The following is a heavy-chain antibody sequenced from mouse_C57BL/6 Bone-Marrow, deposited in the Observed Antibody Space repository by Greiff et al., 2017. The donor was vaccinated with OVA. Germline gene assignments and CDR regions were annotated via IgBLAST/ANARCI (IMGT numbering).Heavy chain of an antibody. CDR2: IHPNSGST. D-gene: IGHD2-3*01. J-gene: IGHJ3*01. Sequence: VHLVESGAELVKPGASVKLSCKASGYTFTSYWMHWVKQRPGQGLEWIGMIHPNSGSTNYNEKFKSKATLTVDKSSSTAYMQLSSLTSEDSAVYYCAREGGYYFWFAYWGQGTLVTVSA. CDR3: AREGGYYFWFAY. V-gene: IGHV1-64*01. CDR1: GYTFTSYW.